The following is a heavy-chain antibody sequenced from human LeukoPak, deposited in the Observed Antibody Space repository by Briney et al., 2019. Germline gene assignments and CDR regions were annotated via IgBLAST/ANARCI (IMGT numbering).Heavy chain of an antibody. CDR3: ARDPIGGRPDYLDY. D-gene: IGHD3-10*01. V-gene: IGHV3-30*01. CDR1: GFSFGTYA. CDR2: ISSDASIT. Sequence: GGSLRLSCTASGFSFGTYAMHWVRQAPGKGFEWVAVISSDASITIYPDSMRGRFTISRDNSKNTLYLDMNNLRGEDTALYFCARDPIGGRPDYLDYWGQGTLVNVSS. J-gene: IGHJ4*02.